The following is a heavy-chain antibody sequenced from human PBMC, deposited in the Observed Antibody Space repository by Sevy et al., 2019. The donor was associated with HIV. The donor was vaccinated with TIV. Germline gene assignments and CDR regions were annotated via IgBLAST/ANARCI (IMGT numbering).Heavy chain of an antibody. D-gene: IGHD5-12*01. J-gene: IGHJ6*03. V-gene: IGHV3-30-3*01. CDR2: ISYDGSNK. CDR3: ARARGLRYYYMDV. CDR1: GFTFSSYA. Sequence: GGSLRLSCAASGFTFSSYAMHWVRQAPGKGLEWVAVISYDGSNKYYADSVKGRFTISRDNSKNTLYLQMNSLRAEDTAVYYWARARGLRYYYMDVWGKGTTVTVSS.